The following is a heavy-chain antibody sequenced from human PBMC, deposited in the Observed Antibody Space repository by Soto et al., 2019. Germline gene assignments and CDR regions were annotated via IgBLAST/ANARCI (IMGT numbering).Heavy chain of an antibody. V-gene: IGHV1-3*01. CDR3: ARAWASNYYYYYGMDV. Sequence: GASVKVSCKASGYTFTSYAMHWVRQAPGQRLEWMGWINAGNGNTKYSQKFQGRVTITRDTSASTAYMELSSLRSEDTAVYYCARAWASNYYYYYGMDVWGQGTTVTVSS. CDR1: GYTFTSYA. CDR2: INAGNGNT. J-gene: IGHJ6*02. D-gene: IGHD4-4*01.